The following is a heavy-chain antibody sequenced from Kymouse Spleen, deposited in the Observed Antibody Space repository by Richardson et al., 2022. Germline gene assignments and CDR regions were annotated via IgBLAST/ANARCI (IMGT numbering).Heavy chain of an antibody. D-gene: IGHD3-10*01. CDR3: TTDTNYYGSGSPYYYYYYGMDV. J-gene: IGHJ6*02. Sequence: EVQLVESGGGLVKPGGSLRLSCAASGFTFSNAWMSWVRQAPGKGLEWVGRIKSKTDGGTTDYAAPVKGRFTISRDDSKNTLYLQMNSLKTEDTAVYYCTTDTNYYGSGSPYYYYYYGMDVWGQGTTVTVSS. CDR1: GFTFSNAW. CDR2: IKSKTDGGTT. V-gene: IGHV3-15*01.